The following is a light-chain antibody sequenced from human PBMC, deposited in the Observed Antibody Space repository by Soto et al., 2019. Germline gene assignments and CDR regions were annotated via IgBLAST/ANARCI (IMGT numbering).Light chain of an antibody. Sequence: EMVLTQSPGTLSLSPGERATLSSRASQSVSSSYLAWYQQKPGQAPRLLIYGASSRATGIPDRFSGSGSVTDFTLTISRLEPEDFAVYYCQRYGSSRTFGQGTKVEIK. CDR2: GAS. CDR3: QRYGSSRT. CDR1: QSVSSSY. V-gene: IGKV3-20*01. J-gene: IGKJ1*01.